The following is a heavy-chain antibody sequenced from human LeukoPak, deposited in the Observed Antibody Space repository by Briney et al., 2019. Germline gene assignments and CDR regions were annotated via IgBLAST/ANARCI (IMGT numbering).Heavy chain of an antibody. V-gene: IGHV1-18*01. CDR3: ARVWREGSWIAAAVGY. CDR2: ISAYNGNT. D-gene: IGHD6-13*01. J-gene: IGHJ4*02. CDR1: GYTFTSYG. Sequence: ASVKVSCKASGYTFTSYGISCVRQAPGQGLEWMGWISAYNGNTNYAQKLQGRVTMTTDTSTSTAYMELRSLRSDDTAVYYCARVWREGSWIAAAVGYWGQGTLVTVSS.